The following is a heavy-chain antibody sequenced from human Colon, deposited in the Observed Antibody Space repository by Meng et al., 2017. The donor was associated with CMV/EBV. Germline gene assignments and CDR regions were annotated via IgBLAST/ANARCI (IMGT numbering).Heavy chain of an antibody. J-gene: IGHJ4*02. V-gene: IGHV1-46*01. Sequence: ASGYTFINYYIHWVRQAPGQGLEWMGIINPAGGSTGYPQKFQGRVTITRDTSTNTVYMELRSLRFDDTAVYYCARELEYGDYVRISLWGQGTLVTVSS. D-gene: IGHD4-17*01. CDR1: GYTFINYY. CDR2: INPAGGST. CDR3: ARELEYGDYVRISL.